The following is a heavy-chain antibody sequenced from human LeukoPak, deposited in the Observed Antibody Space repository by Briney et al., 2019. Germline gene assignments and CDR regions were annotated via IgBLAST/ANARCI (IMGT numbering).Heavy chain of an antibody. CDR1: GGSISSYY. D-gene: IGHD3-10*01. Sequence: SETLSLTCTVSGGSISSYYWSWIRQPPGKGLEWIGYIYYSGSNNYNPSLKSRVTISVETSKNQLSLKMSSVTAADTAVYYCARAWFEQHYYGMDVWGRGTTVTVSS. CDR3: ARAWFEQHYYGMDV. CDR2: IYYSGSN. J-gene: IGHJ6*04. V-gene: IGHV4-59*01.